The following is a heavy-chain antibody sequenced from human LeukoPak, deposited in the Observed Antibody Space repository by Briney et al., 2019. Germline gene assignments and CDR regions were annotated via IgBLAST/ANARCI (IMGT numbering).Heavy chain of an antibody. CDR2: IYYGENT. CDR3: ARAYYYYQYMDV. V-gene: IGHV4-34*01. CDR1: GGSFSGYY. J-gene: IGHJ6*03. Sequence: SETLSLTCAVYGGSFSGYYWSWIRQPPGKGLEWIGNIYYGENTYYNPSLKSRVTISVDTSKNQFSLKLSSVTAADTAVYHCARAYYYYQYMDVWGKGTTVTVSS.